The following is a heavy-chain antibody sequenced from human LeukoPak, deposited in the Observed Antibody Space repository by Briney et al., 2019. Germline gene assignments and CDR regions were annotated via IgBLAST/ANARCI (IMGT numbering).Heavy chain of an antibody. J-gene: IGHJ4*02. V-gene: IGHV3-33*01. CDR3: AREGRGYCTNGVCYRDY. Sequence: GRSLRLSCAASGFTFSSYGMHWVRQAPGKGLEWVAVIWYDGSNKYYADSVKGRFTISRDNSKNTLYLQMNSLRAEDTAVYYCAREGRGYCTNGVCYRDYWGQGTLVTVSS. CDR2: IWYDGSNK. CDR1: GFTFSSYG. D-gene: IGHD2-8*01.